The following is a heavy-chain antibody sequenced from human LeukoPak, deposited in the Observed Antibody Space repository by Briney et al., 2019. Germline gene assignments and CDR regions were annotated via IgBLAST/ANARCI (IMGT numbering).Heavy chain of an antibody. J-gene: IGHJ6*03. CDR2: IRYDGSNK. Sequence: GGSLRLSCAASGFTFSSYGMHWVRQAPGKGLEWVAFIRYDGSNKYYADSVKGRFTISRDNSKNTLYLQMNSLRAEDTAVYYCAKDRHSSSWYYYYYMDVWGKGTTVTISS. V-gene: IGHV3-30*02. CDR3: AKDRHSSSWYYYYYMDV. CDR1: GFTFSSYG. D-gene: IGHD6-13*01.